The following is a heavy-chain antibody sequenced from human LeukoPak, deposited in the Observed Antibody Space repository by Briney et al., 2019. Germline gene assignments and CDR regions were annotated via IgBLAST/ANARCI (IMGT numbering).Heavy chain of an antibody. Sequence: PGGSLRLSCAASGFTFSSYWMHWVRQAPGKGLVWVSRINSDETSTSYADSVKGRFTISRDNSKNTLYLQMNSLRAEDTAVYYCARSHFMRSYSDYWGQGTLVTVSS. CDR3: ARSHFMRSYSDY. V-gene: IGHV3-74*01. D-gene: IGHD3-16*01. CDR2: INSDETST. J-gene: IGHJ4*02. CDR1: GFTFSSYW.